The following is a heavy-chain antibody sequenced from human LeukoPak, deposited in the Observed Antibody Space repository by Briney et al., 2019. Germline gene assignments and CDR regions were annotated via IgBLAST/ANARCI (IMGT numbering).Heavy chain of an antibody. V-gene: IGHV4-39*01. CDR3: ARHCCSAPSKRVFDI. D-gene: IGHD2-15*01. Sequence: SETLSLTCTVSGGSIISSDYHWGWVRQPPGKGLEWIGTISYSGNTDYNPSLRSRVTISVDTSNNQFSLRLGSVTAADTAVYHCARHCCSAPSKRVFDIWGQGTMVTVSS. CDR1: GGSIISSDYH. CDR2: ISYSGNT. J-gene: IGHJ3*02.